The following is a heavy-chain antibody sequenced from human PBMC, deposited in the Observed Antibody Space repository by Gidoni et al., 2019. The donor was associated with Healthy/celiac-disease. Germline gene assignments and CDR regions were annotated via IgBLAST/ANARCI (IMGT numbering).Heavy chain of an antibody. D-gene: IGHD4-17*01. V-gene: IGHV3-30*18. CDR3: AKADAAHWYGDHSSFAY. J-gene: IGHJ4*02. Sequence: VRQSPGKGLEWVAVISHDGSNHYYADSVKGRFTSSRDNSKNTLYLQMNSLRAEDTAVYYCAKADAAHWYGDHSSFAYWGQGTLVTVSS. CDR2: ISHDGSNH.